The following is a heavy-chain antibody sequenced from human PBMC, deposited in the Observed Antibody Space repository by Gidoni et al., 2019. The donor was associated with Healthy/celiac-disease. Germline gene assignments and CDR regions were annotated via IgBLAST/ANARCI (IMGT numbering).Heavy chain of an antibody. V-gene: IGHV3-33*01. Sequence: QVQLVESGGGVVQPGSSLRLSCAASGFTFSSYGLHWVRQAPGNGLEWVAVIWYDGSNKYYADSVKGRVTISRDNSKNTRYLQMNSLRAEDTAVYYCARMDIVVVPAAIRTYYYYGMDVWGQGTTVTVSS. CDR3: ARMDIVVVPAAIRTYYYYGMDV. D-gene: IGHD2-2*02. J-gene: IGHJ6*02. CDR1: GFTFSSYG. CDR2: IWYDGSNK.